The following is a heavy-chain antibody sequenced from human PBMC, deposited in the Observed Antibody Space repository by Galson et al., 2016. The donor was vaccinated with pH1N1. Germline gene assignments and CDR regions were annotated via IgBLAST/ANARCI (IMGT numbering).Heavy chain of an antibody. CDR3: ARVWSYDFWSGVGDFYFDY. Sequence: SLRLSCAASGFTFNTYKMNWVRQAPGKGLEWVSSISSRSTYTHYADSVKGRFTISRDNSINTLYLQMNSLRAEDTAVYYCARVWSYDFWSGVGDFYFDYWGQGILVTVSS. CDR1: GFTFNTYK. V-gene: IGHV3-21*04. CDR2: ISSRSTYT. D-gene: IGHD3-3*01. J-gene: IGHJ4*02.